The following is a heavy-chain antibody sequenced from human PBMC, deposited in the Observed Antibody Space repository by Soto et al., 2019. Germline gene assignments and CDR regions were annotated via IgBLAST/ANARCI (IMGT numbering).Heavy chain of an antibody. J-gene: IGHJ6*02. D-gene: IGHD1-26*01. CDR3: ARRQQGELYGMDA. Sequence: EVQLVESGGGLVQPGGSLRLSCAASGFTFSIYAMHWVRPAPGKGLEYVSAISSNGVSTYYANSVKGRVTISRDNSKNTLYLQMGSRRAEDMAVYYCARRQQGELYGMDAWGQGTTVTVSS. CDR1: GFTFSIYA. CDR2: ISSNGVST. V-gene: IGHV3-64*01.